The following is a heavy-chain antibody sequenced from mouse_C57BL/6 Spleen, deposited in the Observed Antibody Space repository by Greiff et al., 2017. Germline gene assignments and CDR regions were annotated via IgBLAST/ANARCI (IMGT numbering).Heavy chain of an antibody. CDR3: TIYYGNYGFAY. V-gene: IGHV14-1*01. D-gene: IGHD2-1*01. J-gene: IGHJ3*01. Sequence: EVKLMESGAELVRPGASVKLSCTASGFNIKDYYMHWVKQRPEQGLEWIGRIDPEDGDTEYAPKFQGKATMTADTSSNTAYLQLSSLTSEDTAVYYCTIYYGNYGFAYWGQGTLVTVSA. CDR1: GFNIKDYY. CDR2: IDPEDGDT.